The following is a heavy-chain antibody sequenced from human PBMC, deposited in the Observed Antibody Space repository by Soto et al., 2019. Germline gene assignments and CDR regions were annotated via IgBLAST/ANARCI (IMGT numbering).Heavy chain of an antibody. Sequence: GASVKVSCKASGYILSSYNMHWVRQAPGQGLEWMGWINAGNGNTKYSQKFQGRVTITRDTSASTAYMELSSLRSEDTAVYYCARAVAVPADFDYWGPGTLVTAPQ. D-gene: IGHD6-19*01. CDR2: INAGNGNT. CDR1: GYILSSYN. J-gene: IGHJ4*02. CDR3: ARAVAVPADFDY. V-gene: IGHV1-3*01.